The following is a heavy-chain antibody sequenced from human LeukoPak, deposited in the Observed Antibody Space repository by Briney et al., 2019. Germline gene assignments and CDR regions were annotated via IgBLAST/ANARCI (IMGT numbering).Heavy chain of an antibody. CDR2: MNPNSGNT. V-gene: IGHV1-8*03. J-gene: IGHJ3*02. D-gene: IGHD3-3*01. CDR1: GYTFTSYD. CDR3: ARHTTIFGVAIIDI. Sequence: GSVKLSCKASGYTFTSYDINWVRQATGQGLEWMGWMNPNSGNTGYAQKFQGRVTISRNTSISTAYMELSSLRSDDTAVYYCARHTTIFGVAIIDIWGQGTMVTVSS.